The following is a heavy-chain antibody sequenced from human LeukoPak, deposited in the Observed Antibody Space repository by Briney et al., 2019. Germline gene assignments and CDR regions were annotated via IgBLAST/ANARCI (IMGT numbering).Heavy chain of an antibody. CDR3: ARRDCGGDCYSRGGFDY. CDR2: IYPGDSDT. J-gene: IGHJ4*02. CDR1: GYIFTNYW. V-gene: IGHV5-51*01. D-gene: IGHD2-21*02. Sequence: GESLKIFCECSGYIFTNYWIGWVRQMPGKGLEWMGIIYPGDSDTRYSPSFQGQVTISADKSISTTYLQWSSLKASDTAMYYCARRDCGGDCYSRGGFDYWGQGSLVTVSS.